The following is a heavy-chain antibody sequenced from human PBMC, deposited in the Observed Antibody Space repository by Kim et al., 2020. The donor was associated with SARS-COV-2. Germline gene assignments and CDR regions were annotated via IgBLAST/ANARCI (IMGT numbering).Heavy chain of an antibody. CDR1: GGSITTPMYY. CDR3: ATGDFASSWPFDS. CDR2: IYYSGGF. D-gene: IGHD6-13*01. V-gene: IGHV4-31*03. Sequence: SETLSLTCSVSGGSITTPMYYWSWIRQTPGKGLEWIGYIYYSGGFAYNPSLQSRVSISVDTSKRHFSLSLTSVTAADTGVYYCATGDFASSWPFDSWGRGTLVTVSS. J-gene: IGHJ5*01.